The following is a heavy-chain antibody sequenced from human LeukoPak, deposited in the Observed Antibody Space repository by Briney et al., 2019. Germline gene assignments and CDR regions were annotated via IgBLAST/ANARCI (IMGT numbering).Heavy chain of an antibody. Sequence: SQTLSLTCTVSGASISSGSYSWSWIRQPAGEGLEWIGRLYTSGITNYSSSLKSRITMSVDTSKNQFSLKLSSVTAADTAVYYCARGSAYRSFDYWGQGTLVSVSS. CDR3: ARGSAYRSFDY. D-gene: IGHD4-11*01. V-gene: IGHV4-61*02. CDR2: LYTSGIT. J-gene: IGHJ4*02. CDR1: GASISSGSYS.